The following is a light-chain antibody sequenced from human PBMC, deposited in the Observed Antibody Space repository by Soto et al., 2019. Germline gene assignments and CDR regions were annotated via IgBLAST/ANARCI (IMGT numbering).Light chain of an antibody. CDR1: QSISGY. Sequence: TGMAQPPASLSASIGNSVTITCPESQSISGYLNWFQQKPGKAPKLLIHLASRLESGVPSRFSGSGSGTHFTLTISGLQAEDFAVYFCQQSHSAPVTFGPGTKVDIK. J-gene: IGKJ2*01. CDR3: QQSHSAPVT. CDR2: LAS. V-gene: IGKV1-39*01.